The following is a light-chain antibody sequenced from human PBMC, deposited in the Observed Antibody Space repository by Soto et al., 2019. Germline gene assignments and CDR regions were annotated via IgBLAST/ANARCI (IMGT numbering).Light chain of an antibody. CDR1: QSVSSSY. Sequence: EKVMTQSPATLSVSPGERATPSRRARQSVSSSYLAWYQQKPGQSPRILIYAASTRATGVPARFGGSGSETEFTLTINSLQSEDFALYYCQQHNDASPITFGQGTRLEIK. CDR3: QQHNDASPIT. V-gene: IGKV3-15*01. J-gene: IGKJ5*01. CDR2: AAS.